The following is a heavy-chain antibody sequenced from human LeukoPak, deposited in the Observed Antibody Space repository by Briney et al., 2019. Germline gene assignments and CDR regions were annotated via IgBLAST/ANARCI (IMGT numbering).Heavy chain of an antibody. V-gene: IGHV3-23*01. CDR2: ISGSGGST. J-gene: IGHJ3*02. D-gene: IGHD3-22*01. Sequence: GGSLRLSCAASGFTFSSYAMSWVRQAPGKGLEWVSAISGSGGSTYYADSVKGRFTISRDNSKNTLYLQMNSLRAEDTAVYYCASLPDYYYDSSGSAHAFDIWGQGTMVTVSS. CDR3: ASLPDYYYDSSGSAHAFDI. CDR1: GFTFSSYA.